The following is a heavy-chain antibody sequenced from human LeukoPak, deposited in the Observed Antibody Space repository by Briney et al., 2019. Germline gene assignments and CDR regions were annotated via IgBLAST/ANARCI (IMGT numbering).Heavy chain of an antibody. Sequence: GGSLRLSCAASGFTFSNYAMSWVRQAPGKGLEWVSAILGSGVTTYYADSVKGRFTVSRDNSKSTLYMQMNTLRAEDTALYYCAKWGDYDVLTGYYVPDYWGQGTLVTVSS. V-gene: IGHV3-23*01. D-gene: IGHD3-9*01. CDR3: AKWGDYDVLTGYYVPDY. CDR2: ILGSGVTT. CDR1: GFTFSNYA. J-gene: IGHJ4*02.